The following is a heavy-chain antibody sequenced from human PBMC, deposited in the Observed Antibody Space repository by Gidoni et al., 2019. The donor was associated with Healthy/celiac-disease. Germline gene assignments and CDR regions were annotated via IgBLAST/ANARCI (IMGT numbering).Heavy chain of an antibody. CDR2: ISYDGSNK. CDR3: AREGIVGARPPAFDI. Sequence: QVQLVESGGGVVQAGRSLRLLCAAAGFTFRRDAMHWVRQAPGKGLEWVAVISYDGSNKYYADSVKGRFTISRDNSKNTLYLQMNGLRAEDTAVYYCAREGIVGARPPAFDIWGQGTMVTVSS. D-gene: IGHD1-26*01. V-gene: IGHV3-30-3*01. J-gene: IGHJ3*02. CDR1: GFTFRRDA.